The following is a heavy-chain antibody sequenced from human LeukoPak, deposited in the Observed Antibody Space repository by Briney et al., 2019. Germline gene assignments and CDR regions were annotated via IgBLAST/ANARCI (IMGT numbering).Heavy chain of an antibody. CDR3: ARDYAGSPDY. D-gene: IGHD3-10*01. V-gene: IGHV3-74*03. Sequence: GGSLRLSCTVSGFTSSTYWIKWVRQSPGKVLVWVALINGDGSTTTHADSVKGRFTISRDNAKNTAYLQMNSLRDEDTAVYFCARDYAGSPDYWGQGTLVTVSA. CDR2: INGDGSTT. J-gene: IGHJ4*02. CDR1: GFTSSTYW.